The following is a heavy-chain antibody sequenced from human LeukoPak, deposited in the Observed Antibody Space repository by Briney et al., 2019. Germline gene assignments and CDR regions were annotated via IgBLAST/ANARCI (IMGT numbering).Heavy chain of an antibody. J-gene: IGHJ6*02. CDR2: IYYSGST. D-gene: IGHD6-19*01. CDR1: GGSISSGGYY. V-gene: IGHV4-31*03. CDR3: ARHPLYSYSSGWYYGMDV. Sequence: PSETLSLTCTVSGGSISSGGYYWSWIRQHPGKGLEWIGYIYYSGSTYYNPSLKSRVTISVDTSKSQFSLKLSSVTAADTAVYYCARHPLYSYSSGWYYGMDVWGQGTTVTVSS.